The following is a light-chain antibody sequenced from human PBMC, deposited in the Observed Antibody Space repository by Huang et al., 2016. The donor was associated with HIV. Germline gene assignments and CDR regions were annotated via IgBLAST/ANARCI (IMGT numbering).Light chain of an antibody. CDR1: QGLLPSNGYKY. CDR2: LAS. J-gene: IGKJ2*01. V-gene: IGKV2-28*01. Sequence: DILMTQSPPTLPVTPGEPASISCRSSQGLLPSNGYKYLDWYVQTPGQSPQLLIYLASNRASGVPDRVSASHSGRHFTLQISKVEAEDVGIYYCMQGLQIPYTFGQGTKLEIK. CDR3: MQGLQIPYT.